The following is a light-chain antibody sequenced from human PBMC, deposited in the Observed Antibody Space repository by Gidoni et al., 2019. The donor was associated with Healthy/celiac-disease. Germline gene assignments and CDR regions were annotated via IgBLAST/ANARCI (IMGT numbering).Light chain of an antibody. J-gene: IGKJ2*04. CDR3: QQYNSYPMCS. V-gene: IGKV1-5*03. Sequence: DIQLPQSPSTLSASVGDRVTITCRASQSISSWLAWYQQKPGKAAKLLIYKASSLESGVPARFSGSGSGTEFTLTISSLQPDDFATYYCQQYNSYPMCSFXXXTKLEIK. CDR2: KAS. CDR1: QSISSW.